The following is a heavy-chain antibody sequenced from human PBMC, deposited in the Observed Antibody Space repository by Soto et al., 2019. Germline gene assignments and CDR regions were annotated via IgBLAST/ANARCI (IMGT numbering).Heavy chain of an antibody. CDR2: IKGSHAGGTT. D-gene: IGHD1-26*01. V-gene: IGHV3-15*01. CDR1: GFTFTKAY. Sequence: EVQLVESGGGLVEPGGSIRLSCVASGFTFTKAYMTWVRQAPGKGLEWVGRIKGSHAGGTTDYATSVKGRFTISRDDSKNTLYLQMNSLKPEDTSVYCCATEGGYPGSNFYGAYWGQGTLVTVSS. CDR3: ATEGGYPGSNFYGAY. J-gene: IGHJ4*02.